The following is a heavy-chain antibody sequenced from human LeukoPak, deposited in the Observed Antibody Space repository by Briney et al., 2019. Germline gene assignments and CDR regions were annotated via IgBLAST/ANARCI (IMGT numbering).Heavy chain of an antibody. Sequence: GASVKVSCKASGYTFTSYGISWVRQDPGQGLEWMGWISAYNGNTNYAQKLQGRVTMTTDTSTSTACMELRSLRSDDTAVYYCARDLVYSSGWYLDYWGQGTLVTVSS. CDR2: ISAYNGNT. D-gene: IGHD6-19*01. V-gene: IGHV1-18*01. CDR1: GYTFTSYG. CDR3: ARDLVYSSGWYLDY. J-gene: IGHJ4*02.